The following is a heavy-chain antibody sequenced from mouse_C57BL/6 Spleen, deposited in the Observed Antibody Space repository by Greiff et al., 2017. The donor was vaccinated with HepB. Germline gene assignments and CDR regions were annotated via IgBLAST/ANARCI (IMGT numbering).Heavy chain of an antibody. CDR1: GYTFTDYY. J-gene: IGHJ2*01. CDR2: IYPGSGNT. CDR3: ARSGGLGGYFDY. V-gene: IGHV1-76*01. D-gene: IGHD4-1*01. Sequence: QVHVKQSGAELVRPGASVKLSCKASGYTFTDYYINWVKQRPGQGLEWIARIYPGSGNTYYNEKFKGKATLTAEKSSSTAYMQLSSLTSEDSAVYFCARSGGLGGYFDYWGQGTTLTVSS.